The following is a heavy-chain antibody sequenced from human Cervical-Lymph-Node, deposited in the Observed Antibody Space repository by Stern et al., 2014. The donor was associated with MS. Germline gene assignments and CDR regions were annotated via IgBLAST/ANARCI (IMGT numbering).Heavy chain of an antibody. CDR3: ARGVTTQWRDAFDI. CDR1: GVTFRSSV. D-gene: IGHD4-17*01. CDR2: IIPIFGTA. J-gene: IGHJ3*02. Sequence: QVQLVQSGAEVKKPGSSVKVSCKASGVTFRSSVISWVRQAPGQGLEWMGGIIPIFGTANYAQRFQGRVTITADESTSTAYMELSSLRSEDTAVYYCARGVTTQWRDAFDIWGQGTMVTVSS. V-gene: IGHV1-69*01.